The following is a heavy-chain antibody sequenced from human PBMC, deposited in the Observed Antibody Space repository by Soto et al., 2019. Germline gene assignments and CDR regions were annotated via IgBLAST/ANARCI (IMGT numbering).Heavy chain of an antibody. CDR2: IYYSGST. Sequence: SETLSLTCTVSGGSTSSGDYYWSWIRQPPGKGLEWIGYIYYSGSTYYNPSLKSRVTISVDTSKNQFSLKLSSVTAADTAVYYCARVYDSSGYYLVIHAFDIWGQGTMVTVSS. D-gene: IGHD3-22*01. CDR3: ARVYDSSGYYLVIHAFDI. CDR1: GGSTSSGDYY. V-gene: IGHV4-30-4*01. J-gene: IGHJ3*02.